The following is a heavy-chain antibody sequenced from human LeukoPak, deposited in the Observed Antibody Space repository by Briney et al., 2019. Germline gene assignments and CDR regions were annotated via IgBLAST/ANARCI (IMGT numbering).Heavy chain of an antibody. CDR1: GFTFSNAW. V-gene: IGHV3-15*01. CDR2: IKSKTDGGTT. CDR3: TTAPTPITVVVVAATNYYYYMDV. Sequence: PGGSLRLSCAASGFTFSNAWMSWVRQAPGKGREWVGRIKSKTDGGTTDYAAPVKGRFTISRDDSKNTLYLQMNSLNTADTAVYYCTTAPTPITVVVVAATNYYYYMDVWGKATTVTVSS. D-gene: IGHD2-15*01. J-gene: IGHJ6*03.